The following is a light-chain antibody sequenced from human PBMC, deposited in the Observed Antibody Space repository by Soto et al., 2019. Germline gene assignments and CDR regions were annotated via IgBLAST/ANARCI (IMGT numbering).Light chain of an antibody. CDR1: SSNIGAGYD. CDR3: RSYDSSLSVNYV. Sequence: QSVLTQPPSVSGAPGQRVTISCTGSSSNIGAGYDVHWYQQLPGTAPKLLIYGNSNRPSGVPDRFSGSKSGTSASLAITGLQAEDEADYYCRSYDSSLSVNYVFGTGTKVTVL. J-gene: IGLJ1*01. CDR2: GNS. V-gene: IGLV1-40*01.